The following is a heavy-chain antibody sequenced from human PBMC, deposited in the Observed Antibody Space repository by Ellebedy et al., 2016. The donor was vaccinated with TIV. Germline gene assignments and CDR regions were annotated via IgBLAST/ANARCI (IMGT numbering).Heavy chain of an antibody. J-gene: IGHJ3*02. Sequence: PGGSLRLSCAASGFTFSTYSMNWVRQAPGKGLEWVSSISGSRSYIYYADSVKGRFTISRDNAKNSLYLQMNSLGGEDTAVYYCARCVVAHAAFDIWGQGTMVTVSS. V-gene: IGHV3-21*01. CDR3: ARCVVAHAAFDI. CDR2: ISGSRSYI. D-gene: IGHD2-15*01. CDR1: GFTFSTYS.